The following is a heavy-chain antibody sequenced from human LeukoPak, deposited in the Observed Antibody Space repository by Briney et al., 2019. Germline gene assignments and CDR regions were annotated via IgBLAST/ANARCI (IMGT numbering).Heavy chain of an antibody. J-gene: IGHJ6*02. CDR1: GGSFSGYY. CDR2: INHSGST. D-gene: IGHD5-18*01. V-gene: IGHV4-34*01. Sequence: PSETLSLTCAVYGGSFSGYYWSWIRQPPGKGLEWIGEINHSGSTNYNPSLKSRVTISVDTPKNQFSLKLSSVTAADTAVYYCAREDTAMVPFDYYYYGMDVWGQGTTVTVSS. CDR3: AREDTAMVPFDYYYYGMDV.